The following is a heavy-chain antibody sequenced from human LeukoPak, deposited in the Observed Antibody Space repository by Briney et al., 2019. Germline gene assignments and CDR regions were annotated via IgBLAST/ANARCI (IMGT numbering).Heavy chain of an antibody. CDR2: INPNSGGT. J-gene: IGHJ4*02. CDR3: ARDSLRVNGIAAEDSDY. CDR1: GYTFTGYY. D-gene: IGHD6-13*01. V-gene: IGHV1-2*02. Sequence: ASVKVSCKASGYTFTGYYMHWVRQAPGQGLEWMGWINPNSGGTNYAQKFQGRVTMTRDTSISTAYMELSRLRSDDTAMYYCARDSLRVNGIAAEDSDYWGQGTLVTVSS.